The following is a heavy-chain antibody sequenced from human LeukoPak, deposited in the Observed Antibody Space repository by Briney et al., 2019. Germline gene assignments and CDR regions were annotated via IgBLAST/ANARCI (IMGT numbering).Heavy chain of an antibody. CDR3: AKTTMVRGVKYYDMDV. J-gene: IGHJ6*02. CDR2: ISDSGGNT. V-gene: IGHV3-23*01. D-gene: IGHD3-10*01. CDR1: GFTFSSYA. Sequence: QPGGSLRLSCAASGFTFSSYAMSWVRQAPGKGLEWVSTISDSGGNTYYADSVKGRFTISRDNSKNTLYLQMNSLRAEDTAVYYCAKTTMVRGVKYYDMDVWGQGTTVTVSS.